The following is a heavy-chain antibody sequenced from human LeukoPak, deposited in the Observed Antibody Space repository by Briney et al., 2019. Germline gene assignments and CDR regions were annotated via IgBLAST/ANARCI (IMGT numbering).Heavy chain of an antibody. CDR2: ISGSGGGT. CDR3: AKSYGSGIYLTWFDP. D-gene: IGHD3-10*01. J-gene: IGHJ5*02. V-gene: IGHV3-23*01. CDR1: GFTFSSYH. Sequence: PGGSLRLSCAASGFTFSSYHMIWVRQAPGKGLEGVSAISGSGGGTPYADPVKGRFTIARDNSKNTPYLQMHSLRAEDTAIYYCAKSYGSGIYLTWFDPWGQGTLVTVSS.